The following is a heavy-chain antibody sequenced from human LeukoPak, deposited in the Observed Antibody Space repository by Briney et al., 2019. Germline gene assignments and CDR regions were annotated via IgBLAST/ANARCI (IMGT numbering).Heavy chain of an antibody. V-gene: IGHV5-51*01. J-gene: IGHJ4*02. CDR1: GYSFTSYW. CDR3: ARSSSYDSSGYYSPFDY. Sequence: GESLKISCKGSGYSFTSYWIGWVRQMPGKGLEWMGIIYPGDSDTRYSPSFQGQVTISADKSISTAYLQRSSLKASDTAMYYCARSSSYDSSGYYSPFDYWGQGTLVTVSS. D-gene: IGHD3-22*01. CDR2: IYPGDSDT.